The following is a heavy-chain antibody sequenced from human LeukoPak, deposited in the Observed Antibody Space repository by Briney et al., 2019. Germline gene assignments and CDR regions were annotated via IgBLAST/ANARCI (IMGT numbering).Heavy chain of an antibody. Sequence: GGSLRLSCAATGFTFSSYAMSWVRQAPGKGLEWVSAIGGSGGITYYADSVKGRFTISGDKAKNSLYLQMNSLRVEDTAVYYCARDTKYAFDNWGQGTLVTVSS. CDR2: IGGSGGIT. V-gene: IGHV3-23*01. CDR1: GFTFSSYA. CDR3: ARDTKYAFDN. D-gene: IGHD2-2*01. J-gene: IGHJ4*02.